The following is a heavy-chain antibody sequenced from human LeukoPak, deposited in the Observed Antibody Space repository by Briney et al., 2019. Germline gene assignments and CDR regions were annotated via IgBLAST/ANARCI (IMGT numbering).Heavy chain of an antibody. J-gene: IGHJ4*02. V-gene: IGHV1-2*02. CDR3: ARDFRLATPSLGF. CDR1: GYTFTVTGYY. Sequence: GASVKVSCKASGYTFTVTGYYIHWVRQAPGQGLEWMGWMSPNSGGTHYAQQFQGRVTMTSDTSISTTYMEMSRLRSDDTAVYYCARDFRLATPSLGFWGQGTLVTVSS. CDR2: MSPNSGGT. D-gene: IGHD5-24*01.